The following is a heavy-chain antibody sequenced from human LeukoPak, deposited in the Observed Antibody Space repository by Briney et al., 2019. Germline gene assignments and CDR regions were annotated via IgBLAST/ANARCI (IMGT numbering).Heavy chain of an antibody. CDR3: ARGMVRGVRGPFDI. CDR2: IYYSGST. V-gene: IGHV4-59*08. J-gene: IGHJ3*02. CDR1: GGSISSYY. D-gene: IGHD3-10*01. Sequence: PSETLSLTCTVSGGSISSYYWSWIRQPPGKGLEWIGYIYYSGSTNYNPSLKSRVTISVDTSKNQFSLKLSSVTAADTAVYYCARGMVRGVRGPFDIWGQGTMVTVSS.